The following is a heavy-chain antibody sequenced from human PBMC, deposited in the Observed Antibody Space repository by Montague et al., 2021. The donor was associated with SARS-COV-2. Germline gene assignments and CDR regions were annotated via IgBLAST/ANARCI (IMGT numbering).Heavy chain of an antibody. CDR3: ARETSGYEYYFDV. D-gene: IGHD5-12*01. J-gene: IGHJ4*02. V-gene: IGHV4-39*07. Sequence: SETLSLTCTVSGSSISSSSYYWGWIRQTPGMGLEWIGEINDSGSTLYKSSLQGRVSISIDTSNNQFSLKLTSVAAADTAMYFCARETSGYEYYFDVWGQGTLVTVSS. CDR2: INDSGST. CDR1: GSSISSSSYY.